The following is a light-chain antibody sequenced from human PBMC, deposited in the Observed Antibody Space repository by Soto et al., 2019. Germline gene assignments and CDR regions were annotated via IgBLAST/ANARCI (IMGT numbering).Light chain of an antibody. CDR1: QSVRSSH. V-gene: IGKV3-15*01. Sequence: EIVLTQSPGTLSLSPGERATLSCRTSQSVRSSHLAWYQQKPGQAPRLLIYGASTRATGTPARFSGSGSGTEFTLTISSLQSEDFAVYYCQQYIRWPLTFGGGTKVDIK. J-gene: IGKJ4*01. CDR3: QQYIRWPLT. CDR2: GAS.